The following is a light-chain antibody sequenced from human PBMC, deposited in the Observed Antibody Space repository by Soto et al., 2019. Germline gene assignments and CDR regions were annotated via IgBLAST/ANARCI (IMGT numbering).Light chain of an antibody. CDR2: SNN. V-gene: IGLV1-44*01. J-gene: IGLJ3*02. CDR1: SSNIESNT. Sequence: QSVLTQPPSASGTPGQRVTISCSGSSSNIESNTVNWYQQLPGTAPKLLIYSNNQRPSGVPDRFSGSKSGTSASLAISGLQSEDEADYYCAARGGSLNGWVFGGGTKLTVL. CDR3: AARGGSLNGWV.